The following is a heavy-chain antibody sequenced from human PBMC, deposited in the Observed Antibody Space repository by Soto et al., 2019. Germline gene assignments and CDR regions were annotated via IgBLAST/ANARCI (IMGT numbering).Heavy chain of an antibody. CDR2: IIPIFGTA. Sequence: SVKVSCKASGGTFSSYAISWVRQAPGQGLEWMGGIIPIFGTANYAQKFQGRVTITADESTSTAYMELSSLRSEDTAVYYCARDAPADSSGYYYGAFDIWGQGTMVTVSS. J-gene: IGHJ3*02. CDR3: ARDAPADSSGYYYGAFDI. V-gene: IGHV1-69*13. CDR1: GGTFSSYA. D-gene: IGHD3-22*01.